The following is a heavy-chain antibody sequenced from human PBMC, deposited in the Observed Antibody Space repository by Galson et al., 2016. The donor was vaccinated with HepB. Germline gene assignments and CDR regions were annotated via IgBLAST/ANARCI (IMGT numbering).Heavy chain of an antibody. CDR2: INSDGTSI. CDR3: ATRGGGNPLFGY. CDR1: GFTFSRHW. J-gene: IGHJ4*02. Sequence: SLRLSCAASGFTFSRHWMHWVRQAPGKGLVWVSRINSDGTSISYVDSVKGRFTISRDNAKNTLYLQMNSLRAEDTAVYYCATRGGGNPLFGYWGQGTVVTVSS. D-gene: IGHD4-23*01. V-gene: IGHV3-74*01.